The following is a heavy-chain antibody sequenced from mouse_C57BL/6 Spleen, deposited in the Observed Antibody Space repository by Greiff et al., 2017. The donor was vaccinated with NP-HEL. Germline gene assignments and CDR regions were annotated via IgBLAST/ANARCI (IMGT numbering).Heavy chain of an antibody. CDR1: GFTFSNYW. D-gene: IGHD2-4*01. V-gene: IGHV6-3*01. CDR2: IRLKSDNYAT. J-gene: IGHJ2*01. CDR3: TEGDDYDGFDY. Sequence: EVKVEESGGGLVQPGGSMKLSCVASGFTFSNYWMNWVRQSPEKGLEWVAQIRLKSDNYATHYAESVKGRFTISRDDSKSSVYLQMNNLRAEDTGIYYCTEGDDYDGFDYWGQGTTLTVSS.